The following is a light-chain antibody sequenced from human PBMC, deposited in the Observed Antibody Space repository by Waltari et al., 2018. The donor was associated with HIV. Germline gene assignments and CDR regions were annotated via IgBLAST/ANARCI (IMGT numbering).Light chain of an antibody. CDR2: YDS. J-gene: IGLJ3*02. Sequence: SSVLTQPPSVSVAPGQTARITCGGNTIDRNSVHWYQQKPGQAPALVIYYDSDRPSGIPERFSGSNSGDTATLTISRVGDGDEADYYCQVWDSSSDHVLFGGGTKLTVL. CDR1: TIDRNS. V-gene: IGLV3-21*04. CDR3: QVWDSSSDHVL.